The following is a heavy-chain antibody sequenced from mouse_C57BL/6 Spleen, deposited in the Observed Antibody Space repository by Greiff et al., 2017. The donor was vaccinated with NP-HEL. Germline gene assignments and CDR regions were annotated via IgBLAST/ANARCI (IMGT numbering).Heavy chain of an antibody. CDR2: ISDGGSYT. CDR3: ARDPCSSFYWYFDV. J-gene: IGHJ1*03. CDR1: GFTFSSYA. V-gene: IGHV5-4*01. Sequence: EVQRVESGGGLVKPGGSLKLSCAASGFTFSSYAMSWVRPTPEKRLEWVATISDGGSYTYYPDNVKGRFTISRDNAKNNLYLQMSHLKSEDTAMYYCARDPCSSFYWYFDVWGTGTTVTVSS. D-gene: IGHD1-1*01.